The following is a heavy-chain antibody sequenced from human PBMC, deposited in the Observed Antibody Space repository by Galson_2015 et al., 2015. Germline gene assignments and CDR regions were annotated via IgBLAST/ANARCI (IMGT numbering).Heavy chain of an antibody. CDR2: ISGSGDAT. D-gene: IGHD2-2*01. V-gene: IGHV3-23*01. CDR3: AKGEARLVVPAATT. Sequence: SLRLSCAASGFTIRSYAMTWVRQAPGKGLEWVSGISGSGDATYYADSVKGRFTISRDNSKNTMYLQMNSLRDEDTAVYYCAKGEARLVVPAATTWGQGTMVTVSS. CDR1: GFTIRSYA. J-gene: IGHJ3*01.